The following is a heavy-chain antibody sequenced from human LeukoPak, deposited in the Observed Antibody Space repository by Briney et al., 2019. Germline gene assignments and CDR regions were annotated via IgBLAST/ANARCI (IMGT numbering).Heavy chain of an antibody. V-gene: IGHV4-39*07. CDR2: IFYSGST. D-gene: IGHD4-17*01. CDR1: SGSISTSNYY. Sequence: SETLSLTCTVSSGSISTSNYYWGWVRQPPGTALEWIGNIFYSGSTYYNPSLKSRVTMSIDMSKNQFSLRLTSVTAADTAVYSCPRLPPDYNDLHDVLDLWGKGTGVTVSS. J-gene: IGHJ3*01. CDR3: PRLPPDYNDLHDVLDL.